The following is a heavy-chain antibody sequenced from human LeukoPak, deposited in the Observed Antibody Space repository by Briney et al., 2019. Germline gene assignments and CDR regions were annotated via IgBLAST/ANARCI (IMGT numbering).Heavy chain of an antibody. Sequence: EASVKVSCKASGYSFTDYHIYWVRQAPGQGLEWMGWINPNSGGTNYAQKFQGRVTMTRDTSISTAYMELSRLRSDDTAVYYCARVLWFGEPIDYWGQGTLVTVSS. CDR1: GYSFTDYH. CDR3: ARVLWFGEPIDY. V-gene: IGHV1-2*02. CDR2: INPNSGGT. D-gene: IGHD3-10*01. J-gene: IGHJ4*02.